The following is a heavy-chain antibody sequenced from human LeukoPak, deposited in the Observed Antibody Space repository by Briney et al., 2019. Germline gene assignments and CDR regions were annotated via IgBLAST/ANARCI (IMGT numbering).Heavy chain of an antibody. V-gene: IGHV3-7*01. CDR3: ATLSSHTSSWYVYLFWDY. D-gene: IGHD6-13*01. J-gene: IGHJ4*02. Sequence: GGSLRLSCAASGFTFSNYWMTWVRQAPGKGLEWVANINQDGSEKNYVDSVKGRFTISRDNAKNSLYLQMNSLRVEDTALYYCATLSSHTSSWYVYLFWDYWGQGALVTVSS. CDR2: INQDGSEK. CDR1: GFTFSNYW.